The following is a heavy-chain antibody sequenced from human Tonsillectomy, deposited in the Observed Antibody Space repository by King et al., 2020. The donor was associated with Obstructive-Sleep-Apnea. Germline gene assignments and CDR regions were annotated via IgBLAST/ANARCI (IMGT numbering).Heavy chain of an antibody. CDR3: AKSVGGLLWFGEPPPDY. Sequence: VQLVESGGGVVQPGRSLRLSCAASGFPFNTYGMHWVRQAPGKGLEWVTFIVYDGSNKYYADSVKGRFTISRENSKNTLYLQMNSLRVEDTAVYYCAKSVGGLLWFGEPPPDYWGQGTLVTVSS. CDR1: GFPFNTYG. J-gene: IGHJ4*02. CDR2: IVYDGSNK. V-gene: IGHV3-30*02. D-gene: IGHD3-10*01.